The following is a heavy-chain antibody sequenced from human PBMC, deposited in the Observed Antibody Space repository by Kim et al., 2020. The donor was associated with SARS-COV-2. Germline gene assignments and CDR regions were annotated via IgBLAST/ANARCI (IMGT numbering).Heavy chain of an antibody. Sequence: GGSLRLSCAASGFTFSSYWMSWVRQAPGKGLEWVANIKQDGSEKYYVDSVKGRFTISRDNAKISLYLQMNSLRAEDTAVYYCTRDSLYSGYENYYYYGMDVWGQGTTVTVSS. CDR3: TRDSLYSGYENYYYYGMDV. D-gene: IGHD5-12*01. J-gene: IGHJ6*02. V-gene: IGHV3-7*03. CDR2: IKQDGSEK. CDR1: GFTFSSYW.